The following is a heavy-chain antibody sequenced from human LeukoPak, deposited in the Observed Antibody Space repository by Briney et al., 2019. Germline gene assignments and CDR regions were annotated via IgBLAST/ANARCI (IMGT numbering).Heavy chain of an antibody. CDR3: ARGRGDARSGLDY. CDR2: IYPGDPDT. D-gene: IGHD2-21*02. CDR1: GSSFTSYW. Sequence: GESLQISCQGSGSSFTSYWIGWVRQVPGKGLEWMGIIYPGDPDTRYSPSFQGQVTISADKSISTAYLQWSSLKASDTAMYYCARGRGDARSGLDYWGQGTLVTVSS. V-gene: IGHV5-51*01. J-gene: IGHJ4*02.